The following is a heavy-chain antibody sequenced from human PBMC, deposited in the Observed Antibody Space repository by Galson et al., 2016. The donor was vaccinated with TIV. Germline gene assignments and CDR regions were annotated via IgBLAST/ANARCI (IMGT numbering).Heavy chain of an antibody. CDR3: ASGTYFYDSSGYYPLGF. CDR1: GFNIRSNW. CDR2: INSEGSRI. D-gene: IGHD3-22*01. J-gene: IGHJ4*02. V-gene: IGHV3-74*01. Sequence: SLRLSCAASGFNIRSNWMHWVRQVPGKGLVWVSRINSEGSRINYADSLKGRFTISRDNAKNTLYLQINSLRAEDTAVYYCASGTYFYDSSGYYPLGFWGQGTLVTVSS.